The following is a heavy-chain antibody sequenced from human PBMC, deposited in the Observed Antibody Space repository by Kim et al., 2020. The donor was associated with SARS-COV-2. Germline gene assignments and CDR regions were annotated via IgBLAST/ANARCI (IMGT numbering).Heavy chain of an antibody. D-gene: IGHD2-21*02. V-gene: IGHV3-23*03. CDR1: GFTFGNYA. CDR3: AKDWGDLDY. J-gene: IGHJ4*02. Sequence: GGSLRLSCAASGFTFGNYAMSWVRQAPGKGLEWVSVIYSGGSSTYYADSVKGRFTISRDDSRNTLYLQMNSLRAEDTAVYYCAKDWGDLDYWGQGTLVT. CDR2: IYSGGSST.